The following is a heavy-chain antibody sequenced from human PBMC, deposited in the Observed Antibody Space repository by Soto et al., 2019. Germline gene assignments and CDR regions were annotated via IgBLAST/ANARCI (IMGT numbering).Heavy chain of an antibody. V-gene: IGHV3-33*01. Sequence: GGSLRLSCAASGFTFSSYGMHWVRQAPGKGLEWVAVIWYDGSNKYYADSVKGRFTISRDNSKNTLYLQMNSLRAEDTAVYYCARGDEGYDFWSGYYPPPRYYFDYWGQGTLVTVSS. CDR1: GFTFSSYG. CDR2: IWYDGSNK. J-gene: IGHJ4*02. D-gene: IGHD3-3*01. CDR3: ARGDEGYDFWSGYYPPPRYYFDY.